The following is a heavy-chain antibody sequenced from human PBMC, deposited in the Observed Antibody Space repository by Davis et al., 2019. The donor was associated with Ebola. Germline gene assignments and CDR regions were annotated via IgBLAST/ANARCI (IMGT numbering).Heavy chain of an antibody. CDR2: ISAYNGNP. V-gene: IGHV1-18*01. CDR1: GYTFTSYG. D-gene: IGHD3-22*01. Sequence: ASVKVSCKASGYTFTSYGISWVRQAPGQGLEWMGWISAYNGNPNYAQKLQGRVTMTTDTSTSTAYMELRSLRSDDTAVYYCARELRLGDSSGYYWYFDLWGRGTLVTVSS. J-gene: IGHJ2*01. CDR3: ARELRLGDSSGYYWYFDL.